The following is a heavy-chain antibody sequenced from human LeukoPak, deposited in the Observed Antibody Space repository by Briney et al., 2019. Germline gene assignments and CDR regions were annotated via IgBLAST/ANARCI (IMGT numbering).Heavy chain of an antibody. CDR1: GYTFTSHF. V-gene: IGHV1-46*01. CDR2: INPRGGST. J-gene: IGHJ4*02. CDR3: ATDGIPGATTTLDY. D-gene: IGHD1-26*01. Sequence: ASVKVSCKASGYTFTSHFMHWVRQAPGQGLEWMGIINPRGGSTSYTQKFQGRVTMTRDTSTSTVYMELSSLRSEDTAVYYCATDGIPGATTTLDYWGQGTLVTVSS.